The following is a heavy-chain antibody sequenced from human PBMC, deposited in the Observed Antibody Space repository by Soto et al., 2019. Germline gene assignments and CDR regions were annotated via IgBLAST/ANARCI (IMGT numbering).Heavy chain of an antibody. V-gene: IGHV3-53*05. Sequence: GGSLRLSCAASGFTVSSNYMSWVRQAPGKGLEWVSVIYSGGSTYYADSVKGRFTISRDNSKNTLYLQMNSLRPEDTALYYCVRSKGGYSYGTPFDYWGQGTLVTVSS. D-gene: IGHD5-18*01. CDR1: GFTVSSNY. J-gene: IGHJ4*02. CDR2: IYSGGST. CDR3: VRSKGGYSYGTPFDY.